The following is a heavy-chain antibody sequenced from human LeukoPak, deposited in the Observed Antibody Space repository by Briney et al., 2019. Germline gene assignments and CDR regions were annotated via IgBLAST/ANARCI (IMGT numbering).Heavy chain of an antibody. Sequence: QPGRSLRLSCAASGFTFSSYGMHWVRQAPGKGLEWVAVIWYDGSNKYYADSGKGRFTISRDNSKNTLYLQMNSLRAEDTAVYYCARGSSSFVYWGQGTLVTVSS. CDR3: ARGSSSFVY. V-gene: IGHV3-33*01. CDR2: IWYDGSNK. J-gene: IGHJ4*02. D-gene: IGHD6-13*01. CDR1: GFTFSSYG.